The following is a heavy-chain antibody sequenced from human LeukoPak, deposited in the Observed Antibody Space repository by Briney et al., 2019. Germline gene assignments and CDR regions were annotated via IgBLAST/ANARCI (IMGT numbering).Heavy chain of an antibody. D-gene: IGHD2-2*01. CDR1: GFTFSSYS. J-gene: IGHJ6*02. CDR3: AQGGVVVPADPFSLDV. Sequence: GGSLRLSCAASGFTFSSYSMSWVRQAPGKGLEWVSSISSSSSYIYYADSVKGRFTISRDNAKNSLYLQMNSLRSEDTAVYYCAQGGVVVPADPFSLDVWGQGTTVTVSS. V-gene: IGHV3-21*04. CDR2: ISSSSSYI.